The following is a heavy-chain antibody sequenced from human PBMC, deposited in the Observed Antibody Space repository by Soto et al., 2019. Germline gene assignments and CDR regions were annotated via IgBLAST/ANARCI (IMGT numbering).Heavy chain of an antibody. V-gene: IGHV4-31*03. CDR2: IYYSWST. CDR3: ERVNGSGTTRYYFDY. J-gene: IGHJ4*02. D-gene: IGHD3-10*01. CDR1: GASISSGGYY. Sequence: TLSLSCPVSGASISSGGYYWSWIRQHPGKGLEWSGYIYYSWSTYYNPSLKSRVTISVDTSKNQFSLKLSSVTAADTAVYYCERVNGSGTTRYYFDYWGQGTLVTVSS.